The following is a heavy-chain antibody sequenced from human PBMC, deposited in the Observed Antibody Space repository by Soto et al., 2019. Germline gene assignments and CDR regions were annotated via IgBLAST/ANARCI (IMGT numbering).Heavy chain of an antibody. D-gene: IGHD6-13*01. CDR3: ARDIDDQTSRWTDAFDI. J-gene: IGHJ3*02. V-gene: IGHV3-33*01. CDR1: GFTFSSYG. Sequence: PGGSLRLSCAASGFTFSSYGMHWVRQAPGKGLEWVAVIWYDGTNKYYVDSVKGRFTISKDNSKNTLYLQMNSLRAEDTAIYYCARDIDDQTSRWTDAFDIWGQGTMVTVSS. CDR2: IWYDGTNK.